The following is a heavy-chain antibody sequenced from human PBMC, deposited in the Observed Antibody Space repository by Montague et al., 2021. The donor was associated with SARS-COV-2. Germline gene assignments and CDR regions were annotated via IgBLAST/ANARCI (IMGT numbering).Heavy chain of an antibody. J-gene: IGHJ4*02. D-gene: IGHD7-27*01. V-gene: IGHV2-5*01. CDR2: IFWNDDK. CDR1: GFSLISDGVG. Sequence: PALVKPTQTLTLTCTFSGFSLISDGVGVGWIRQPPGKALEWLALIFWNDDKRYNSSLKNRLTVTKDTSKNQVVLTMTNMDPLDTGTYYCAHSLLFSSLGGFDAWGQGTPVTVSS. CDR3: AHSLLFSSLGGFDA.